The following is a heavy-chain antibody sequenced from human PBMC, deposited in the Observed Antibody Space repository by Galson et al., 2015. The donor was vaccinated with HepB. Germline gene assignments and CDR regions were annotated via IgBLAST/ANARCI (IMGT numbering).Heavy chain of an antibody. CDR3: ATEPPDHYYDSSGYFYY. CDR2: LDPEGDEI. CDR1: GYTLTKLS. V-gene: IGHV1-24*01. Sequence: SVKVSCKVSGYTLTKLSMHWVRQAPGKGLEWMGGLDPEGDEIIYAQKFQGRVTVTEDMSTDTAYMQVSSLRSEDTAVYYCATEPPDHYYDSSGYFYYWGQGTLVTVSS. D-gene: IGHD3-22*01. J-gene: IGHJ4*02.